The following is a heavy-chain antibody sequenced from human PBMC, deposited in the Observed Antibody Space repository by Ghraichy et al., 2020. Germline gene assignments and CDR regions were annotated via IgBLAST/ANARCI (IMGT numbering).Heavy chain of an antibody. V-gene: IGHV3-21*01. CDR2: ISRSGSDI. J-gene: IGHJ4*02. CDR1: GFIVTNYS. Sequence: GGSLRLSCAAYGFIVTNYSMNWVRQAPGKGLEWVSSISRSGSDIYYADSVKGRFTISRDNAKNSLFLQMNSLRAEDTAVYYCAGDSVGSIDYFDWWGQGTLVTVSS. CDR3: AGDSVGSIDYFDW. D-gene: IGHD1-26*01.